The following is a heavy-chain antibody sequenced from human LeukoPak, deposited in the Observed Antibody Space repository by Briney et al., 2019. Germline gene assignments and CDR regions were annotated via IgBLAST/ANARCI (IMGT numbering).Heavy chain of an antibody. D-gene: IGHD6-13*01. J-gene: IGHJ4*02. Sequence: GGALTLSCAASGFVLSDYYISWLRQAPGKGLAGVAIIYSGNNTSYTDVVKGRFIIYRDNSKNMVYLQMNSLRPEDTAVYYCAREGAAAAGMAYDDWGQGTLVTVS. V-gene: IGHV3-66*01. CDR1: GFVLSDYY. CDR2: IYSGNNT. CDR3: AREGAAAAGMAYDD.